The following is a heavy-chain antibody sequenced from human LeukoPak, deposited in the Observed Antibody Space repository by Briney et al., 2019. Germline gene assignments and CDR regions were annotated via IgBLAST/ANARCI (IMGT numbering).Heavy chain of an antibody. CDR3: ARGPGRTYCSSTSCYGNPFDY. CDR2: MNPNSGNT. V-gene: IGHV1-8*03. Sequence: ASVKVSGKASGYTVTSYDINWVRQATGQGVGGRGWMNPNSGNTGYAQKFQGRVTITRNTAISTAYMELSSLRSEDTAVYYCARGPGRTYCSSTSCYGNPFDYWGQGTLVTVSS. J-gene: IGHJ4*02. CDR1: GYTVTSYD. D-gene: IGHD2-2*01.